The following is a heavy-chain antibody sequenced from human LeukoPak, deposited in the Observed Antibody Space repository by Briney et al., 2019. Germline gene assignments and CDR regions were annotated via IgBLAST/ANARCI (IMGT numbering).Heavy chain of an antibody. CDR3: TRGVEGGLGP. V-gene: IGHV3-13*01. CDR2: INTAGDT. CDR1: GFTFSTYD. D-gene: IGHD3-3*01. J-gene: IGHJ5*02. Sequence: GGSLRLSCAAPGFTFSTYDMHWVRQVTGKGLEWVSVINTAGDTYYAASVKGRFTISRENAKNSLYLQMNSLRAGDTAVYYCTRGVEGGLGPWGQGTLVTVSS.